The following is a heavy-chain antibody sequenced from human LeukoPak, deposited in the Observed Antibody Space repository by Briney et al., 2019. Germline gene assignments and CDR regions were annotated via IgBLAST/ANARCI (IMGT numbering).Heavy chain of an antibody. J-gene: IGHJ3*01. D-gene: IGHD3-22*01. CDR3: ATLRGDYYDSRAYDL. Sequence: SETLSLTCTVSGGSISSSSYYWGWIRQPPGKGLEWIGRIFTSGNTDYNPSLKSRVFISIETSKNRFSLTLNSVTAADTAVYYCATLRGDYYDSRAYDLWGQGTMVTVSS. CDR2: IFTSGNT. V-gene: IGHV4-39*07. CDR1: GGSISSSSYY.